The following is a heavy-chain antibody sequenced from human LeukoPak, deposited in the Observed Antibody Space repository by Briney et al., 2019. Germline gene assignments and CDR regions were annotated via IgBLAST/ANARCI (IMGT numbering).Heavy chain of an antibody. D-gene: IGHD3-10*01. V-gene: IGHV3-30*18. Sequence: PGGSLRLSCAASGFTFSSYGMHWVRQAPGKGLEWVAVISYDGSNKYYADSVKGRFTISRDNSKNTLYLQMNSLRAEDTAVYYCAKNADYYGSGSYAQGYYGMDVWGKGTTVTVSS. J-gene: IGHJ6*04. CDR2: ISYDGSNK. CDR1: GFTFSSYG. CDR3: AKNADYYGSGSYAQGYYGMDV.